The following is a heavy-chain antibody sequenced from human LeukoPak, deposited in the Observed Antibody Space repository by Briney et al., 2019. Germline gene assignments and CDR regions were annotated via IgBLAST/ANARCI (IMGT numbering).Heavy chain of an antibody. CDR2: IYSSGST. CDR3: ARVRNLNSVAGTVDY. D-gene: IGHD6-19*01. J-gene: IGHJ4*02. CDR1: GFTVSNSY. V-gene: IGHV3-53*01. Sequence: PGGSLRLSCAASGFTVSNSYMSWVRQAPGEGLEWVAVIYSSGSTYYADSVRGRFSISRDNSKNTLYLQMNSLRAEDTAVYFCARVRNLNSVAGTVDYWGQGTLVTVSS.